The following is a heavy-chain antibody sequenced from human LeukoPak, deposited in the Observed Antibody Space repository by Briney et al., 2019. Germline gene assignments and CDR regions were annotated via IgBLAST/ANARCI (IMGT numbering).Heavy chain of an antibody. Sequence: PGGSRRLSCSASGFTFSRFGMTWVRQLPGRGLEWVSSISGNGHQTYYADSVKGRFSVSRDNSKNILYLQMDSLRADDSALYYCAKDANYYDSSGYLIPFDYWGQGTLVTVSS. J-gene: IGHJ4*02. CDR3: AKDANYYDSSGYLIPFDY. D-gene: IGHD3-22*01. CDR2: ISGNGHQT. CDR1: GFTFSRFG. V-gene: IGHV3-23*01.